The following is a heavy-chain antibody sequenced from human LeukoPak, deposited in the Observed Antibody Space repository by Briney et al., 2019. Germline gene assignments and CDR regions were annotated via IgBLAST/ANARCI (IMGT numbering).Heavy chain of an antibody. CDR3: AKGAGTTFRFRTYSYFYHMDV. V-gene: IGHV3-23*01. J-gene: IGHJ6*03. Sequence: PGGSLRLSCAASGFTFSTYAMSWVRQAPGKGLEWVSSISGSDDNTYYADSVKGRLTISRDNSKNTLYLQMNSLRAEDTAVYYCAKGAGTTFRFRTYSYFYHMDVWGKGTTVTVSS. CDR2: ISGSDDNT. D-gene: IGHD1-7*01. CDR1: GFTFSTYA.